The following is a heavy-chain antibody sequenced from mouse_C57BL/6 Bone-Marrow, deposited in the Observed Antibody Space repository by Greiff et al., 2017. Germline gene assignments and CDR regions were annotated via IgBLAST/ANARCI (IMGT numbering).Heavy chain of an antibody. V-gene: IGHV1-82*01. CDR1: GYAISSSW. CDR3: ARLITYGNYY. CDR2: IYPGDGDT. Sequence: QVQLQQSGPELVKPGASVKISCKASGYAISSSWMNWVKQRPGKGLEWIGRIYPGDGDTNYNGKFKGKATLTADKSSSTAYMQLSSLTSEDSAVYFCARLITYGNYYWGQGTTLTVSS. J-gene: IGHJ2*01. D-gene: IGHD2-10*02.